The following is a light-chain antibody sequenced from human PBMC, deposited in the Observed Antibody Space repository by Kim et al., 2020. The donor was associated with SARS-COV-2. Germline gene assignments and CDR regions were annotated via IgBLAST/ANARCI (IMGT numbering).Light chain of an antibody. CDR3: AAWDDSLSVWV. CDR1: SSNIGSNY. V-gene: IGLV1-47*01. Sequence: GQRVTISCSGSSSNIGSNYVYGYQQLPGTAPKLLIYRNNQRPSGVPDRFSGSKSGTSASLAISGLRSEDEAHYYCAAWDDSLSVWVFGGGTQLTVL. CDR2: RNN. J-gene: IGLJ3*02.